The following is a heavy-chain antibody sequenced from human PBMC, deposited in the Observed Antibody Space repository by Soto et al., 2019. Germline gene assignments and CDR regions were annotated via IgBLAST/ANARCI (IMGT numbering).Heavy chain of an antibody. CDR3: TREEDGYNYGMDV. CDR2: IRSKAYGGTT. Sequence: PGGSLRLSCTASGFTFGDYAMSWFRQAPGKGLEWVGFIRSKAYGGTTEYAASVKGRFTISRDGSKSIAYLQMNSLKTEDTAVYYCTREEDGYNYGMDVWGQGTTVTVSS. V-gene: IGHV3-49*01. CDR1: GFTFGDYA. J-gene: IGHJ6*02.